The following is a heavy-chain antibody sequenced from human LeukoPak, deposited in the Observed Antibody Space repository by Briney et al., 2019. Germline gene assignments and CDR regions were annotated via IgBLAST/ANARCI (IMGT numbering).Heavy chain of an antibody. CDR2: FDPEDGET. CDR1: GYTLTELS. V-gene: IGHV1-24*01. D-gene: IGHD5-12*01. Sequence: ASVKVSCKVSGYTLTELSMHWVRQAPGKGLEWMGGFDPEDGETIYAQKFKGRVTMTEDTSTDTAYMELSSLRSEDTAVYYCATECGYSGYDSCEDYWGQGTLVTVSS. J-gene: IGHJ4*02. CDR3: ATECGYSGYDSCEDY.